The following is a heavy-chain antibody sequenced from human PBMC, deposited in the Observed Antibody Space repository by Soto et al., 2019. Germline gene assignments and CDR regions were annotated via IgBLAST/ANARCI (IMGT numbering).Heavy chain of an antibody. CDR3: AGYVQKFDF. CDR2: ISYNGRT. Sequence: QVQLQESGPGLVKPSETLSLTCTFSGGSISTFYWSWIRQPPGKGLEWIGYISYNGRTDYNPALKRRVTISLDTSKNHFPLKLSCVTAADTAVYYCAGYVQKFDFWGQGTLVTVSS. V-gene: IGHV4-59*13. D-gene: IGHD3-16*01. J-gene: IGHJ4*02. CDR1: GGSISTFY.